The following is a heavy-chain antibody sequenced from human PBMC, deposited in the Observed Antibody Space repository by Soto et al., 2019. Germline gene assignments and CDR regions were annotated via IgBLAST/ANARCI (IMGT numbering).Heavy chain of an antibody. J-gene: IGHJ4*02. CDR3: ARGRIQLWYPFDY. CDR2: IYYSGST. CDR1: GLSIRIYY. Sequence: PSATLSLTRPFVGLSIRIYYWRSIRQPPGKGLEWIGYIYYSGSTNYNPSLKSRVTISVDTSKNQFSLKLSSVTAADTAVYYCARGRIQLWYPFDYWGQGTLVTVS. D-gene: IGHD5-18*01. V-gene: IGHV4-59*07.